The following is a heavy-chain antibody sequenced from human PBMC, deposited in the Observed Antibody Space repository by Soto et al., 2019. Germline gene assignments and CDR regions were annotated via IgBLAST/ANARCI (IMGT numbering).Heavy chain of an antibody. D-gene: IGHD4-17*01. CDR2: IYYSGST. CDR1: GGSISSYY. V-gene: IGHV4-59*01. CDR3: ARKASYGGYEVWFDP. Sequence: PSETLSLTCNVSGGSISSYYWSWIRQPPGKGLEWIGYIYYSGSTNYNPSLKSRVTISVDTSKDQFSLKLSSVTAADTAVYYCARKASYGGYEVWFDPWGQGTLVTVPQ. J-gene: IGHJ5*02.